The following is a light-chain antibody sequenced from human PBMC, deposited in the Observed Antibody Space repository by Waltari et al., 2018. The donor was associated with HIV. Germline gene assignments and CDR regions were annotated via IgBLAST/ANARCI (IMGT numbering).Light chain of an antibody. Sequence: QSALTQPASVSGSPGQSITISCTGTRSDFGRYNLASWYQQHPGKAPKLIIYEGSKRPSGVSNRFSGSKSGNTASLTISGLQAEDEADYYCCSYAGRHNVLFGGGTKLTVL. CDR1: RSDFGRYNL. CDR2: EGS. J-gene: IGLJ2*01. CDR3: CSYAGRHNVL. V-gene: IGLV2-23*01.